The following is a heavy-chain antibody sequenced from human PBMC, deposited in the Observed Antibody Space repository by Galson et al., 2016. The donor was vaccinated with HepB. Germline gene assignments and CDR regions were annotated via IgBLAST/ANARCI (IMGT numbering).Heavy chain of an antibody. V-gene: IGHV3-74*01. Sequence: SLRLSCAASGFTLSTYWMHWVRQAPGKGLEWVSRIGTDGRSNYADSVKGRFTISRDNSKNTLYLQMNSLRAEDTAIYYCARDRDARPYDYWGQGTLVIVSS. CDR1: GFTLSTYW. D-gene: IGHD5-24*01. CDR3: ARDRDARPYDY. CDR2: IGTDGRS. J-gene: IGHJ4*02.